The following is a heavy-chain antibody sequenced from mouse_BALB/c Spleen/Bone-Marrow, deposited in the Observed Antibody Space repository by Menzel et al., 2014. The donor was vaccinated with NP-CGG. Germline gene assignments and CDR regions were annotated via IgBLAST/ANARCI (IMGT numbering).Heavy chain of an antibody. CDR1: GISITTGNYR. V-gene: IGHV3-5*02. Sequence: DVKLQESGPGLVKPSQTVSLPCTVTGISITTGNYRWSWIRQFPGNKLEWIGYIYYSGTITYNPSLTSRTTITRDTSKNQFFLEMNSLTAEDTATYYCARYLGAYFDYWGQGTTLTVSS. D-gene: IGHD1-1*01. J-gene: IGHJ2*01. CDR3: ARYLGAYFDY. CDR2: IYYSGTI.